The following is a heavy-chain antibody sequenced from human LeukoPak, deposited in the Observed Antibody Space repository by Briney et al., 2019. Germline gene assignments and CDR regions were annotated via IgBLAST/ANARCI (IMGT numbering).Heavy chain of an antibody. Sequence: SETLSLTCTVSGGSIISYYWSWIRQPPGKGLEWIGYIYYSGSTNYNPSLKSRVTISVDTSKNQFSLKLSSVTAADTAVYYCARAGWLQPVDYWGQGTLVTVSS. CDR1: GGSIISYY. CDR3: ARAGWLQPVDY. V-gene: IGHV4-59*01. J-gene: IGHJ4*02. CDR2: IYYSGST. D-gene: IGHD5-24*01.